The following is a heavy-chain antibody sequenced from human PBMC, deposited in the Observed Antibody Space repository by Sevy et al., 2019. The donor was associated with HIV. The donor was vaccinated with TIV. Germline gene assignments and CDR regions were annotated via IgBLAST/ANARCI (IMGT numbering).Heavy chain of an antibody. Sequence: GGSLRLSCAASGFTFSSYWMSWVRQAPGKGLEWVANIEQDGSQKYYVDSVKGRFTISRDNSKKSLYLQMNSLRAEDTAVCYWARVGRYRERGGWYVVEYYYYGMDVWGQGTTVTVSS. CDR2: IEQDGSQK. CDR1: GFTFSSYW. CDR3: ARVGRYRERGGWYVVEYYYYGMDV. J-gene: IGHJ6*02. V-gene: IGHV3-7*01. D-gene: IGHD6-19*01.